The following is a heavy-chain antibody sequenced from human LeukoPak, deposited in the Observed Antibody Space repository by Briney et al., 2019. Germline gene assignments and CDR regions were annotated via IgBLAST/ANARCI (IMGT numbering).Heavy chain of an antibody. Sequence: ASVKVSCKASGYAFTSFGLSWVRQAPGQGLEWMGWISAYNGNTNYAQKLQGRVTMTTDTSTSTAYMELRSLRSDDTAVYYCARGVAYGSGSYYQHDYWGQGTLVTVSS. CDR3: ARGVAYGSGSYYQHDY. CDR2: ISAYNGNT. V-gene: IGHV1-18*01. CDR1: GYAFTSFG. D-gene: IGHD3-10*01. J-gene: IGHJ4*02.